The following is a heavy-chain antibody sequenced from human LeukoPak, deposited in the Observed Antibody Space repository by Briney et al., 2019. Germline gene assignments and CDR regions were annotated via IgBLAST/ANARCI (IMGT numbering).Heavy chain of an antibody. Sequence: PSETLSLTCTVSGGSISSYYWSWIRQPPGKGLEWIGYIYYSGSTNYNPSLKSRVTISVDTSKNQFSLKLSSVTAADTAVYYCARVQRFWSGYTRLAWFDPWGQGTLVTVSS. D-gene: IGHD3-3*01. CDR2: IYYSGST. CDR1: GGSISSYY. V-gene: IGHV4-59*01. CDR3: ARVQRFWSGYTRLAWFDP. J-gene: IGHJ5*02.